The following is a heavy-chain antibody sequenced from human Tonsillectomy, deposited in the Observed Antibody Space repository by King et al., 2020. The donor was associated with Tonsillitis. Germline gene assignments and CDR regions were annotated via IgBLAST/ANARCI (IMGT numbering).Heavy chain of an antibody. CDR2: MSYSGST. D-gene: IGHD2-2*01. V-gene: IGHV4-39*01. CDR1: GGSISSNNYY. Sequence: QLQESGPGLAKPSETLSLTCSVSGGSISSNNYYWDWIRQPPGKGLEWIGTMSYSGSTYYNPSLKSRVTMSGDTSKNQFSLKLSSVTAADTAVYFCARNFCSSTRCYLLGGAKFFDPWGQGTLVTVSS. J-gene: IGHJ5*02. CDR3: ARNFCSSTRCYLLGGAKFFDP.